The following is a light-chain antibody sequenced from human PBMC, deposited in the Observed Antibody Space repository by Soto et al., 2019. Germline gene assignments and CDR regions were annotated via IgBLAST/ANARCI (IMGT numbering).Light chain of an antibody. CDR1: QSVRSN. CDR2: AAS. V-gene: IGKV3-15*01. Sequence: EIVMTQSPATLSVSPGERATLSCRASQSVRSNLAWYQQKPGQSPRLLIYAASTRATGIPARFSGSGSGTQFTLTISSLQSEDFAVYYCQQYNNWPPAWTFGQGTKVDIK. J-gene: IGKJ1*01. CDR3: QQYNNWPPAWT.